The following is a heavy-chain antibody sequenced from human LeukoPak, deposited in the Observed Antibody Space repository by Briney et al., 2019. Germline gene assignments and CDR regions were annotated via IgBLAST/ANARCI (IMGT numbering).Heavy chain of an antibody. CDR3: ARARYYDSSGYYGDY. CDR1: GGTLSSYA. Sequence: ASVKVSCKASGGTLSSYAISWVRQAPGQGLEWMGGIIPIFGTANYAQKFQGRVTITADESTSTAYMELSSLRSEDTAVYYCARARYYDSSGYYGDYWGQGTLVTVSS. D-gene: IGHD3-22*01. J-gene: IGHJ4*02. CDR2: IIPIFGTA. V-gene: IGHV1-69*01.